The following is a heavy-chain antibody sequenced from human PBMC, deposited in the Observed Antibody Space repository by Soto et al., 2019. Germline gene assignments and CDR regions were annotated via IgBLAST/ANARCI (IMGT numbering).Heavy chain of an antibody. CDR2: ISYDGSNK. CDR1: GFTFSSYA. Sequence: ESGGGVVQPGRSLRLSCAASGFTFSSYAMHWVRQAPGKGLEWVAVISYDGSNKYYADSVKGRFTISRDNSKNTLYLQMNSLRAEDTAVYYCAKDRDPGVPPLGMDVWGQGTTVTVSS. D-gene: IGHD3-10*01. V-gene: IGHV3-30-3*01. CDR3: AKDRDPGVPPLGMDV. J-gene: IGHJ6*02.